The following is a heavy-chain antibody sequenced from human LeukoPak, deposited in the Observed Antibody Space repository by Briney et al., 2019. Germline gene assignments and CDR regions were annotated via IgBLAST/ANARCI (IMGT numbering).Heavy chain of an antibody. J-gene: IGHJ4*02. CDR1: GXTLSSYE. D-gene: IGHD5-12*01. CDR2: ISGSGSSI. Sequence: PGGSLRLSCAASGXTLSSYEMNWVRQAPGKGLEWVSYISGSGSSIHYADSVKGRFTISRDNAKNSLYLQMNSLRAEDTAVYYCAKGYIVAKDYWGQGTLVTVSS. V-gene: IGHV3-48*03. CDR3: AKGYIVAKDY.